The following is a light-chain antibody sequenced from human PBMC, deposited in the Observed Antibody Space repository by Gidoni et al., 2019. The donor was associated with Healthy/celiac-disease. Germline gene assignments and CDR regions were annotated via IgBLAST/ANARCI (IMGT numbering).Light chain of an antibody. CDR1: RSNIGSNY. J-gene: IGLJ3*02. CDR3: AAWDDSLSGHWV. CDR2: RNN. V-gene: IGLV1-47*01. Sequence: QSVLTQPPSASGTPGQRVTISCSGRRSNIGSNYVYWYQQLPGTAPTLLIYRNNPRPSGVPDRFSGSKSGTSASLAISGLRSEDEADYYCAAWDDSLSGHWVFGGGTKLTVL.